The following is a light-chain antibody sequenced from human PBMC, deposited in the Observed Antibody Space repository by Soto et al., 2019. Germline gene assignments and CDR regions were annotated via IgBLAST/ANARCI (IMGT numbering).Light chain of an antibody. V-gene: IGKV3-20*01. CDR1: QSATIGY. CDR3: QQYGTSPWT. J-gene: IGKJ1*01. CDR2: GAR. Sequence: VLAQSPCGLSLSPGERATRCCRGSQSATIGYLAWFLQKPGQAPRLLIYGARTRATGVPDRFSASGSGTDFSLTISRLEPEDFAVYYCQQYGTSPWTFGQGTKVDI.